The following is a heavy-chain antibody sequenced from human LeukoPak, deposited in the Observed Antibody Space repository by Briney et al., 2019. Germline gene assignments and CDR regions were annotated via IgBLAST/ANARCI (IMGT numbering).Heavy chain of an antibody. CDR3: ASGYRFRN. CDR2: INPNRGGT. J-gene: IGHJ4*02. Sequence: ASVKVSCKASGYPFTDYYMHWVRQAPGQGLEWMRWINPNRGGTDYAQKFQGRVTMTRDTSISTAYMELSRLRYDDTAVYYCASGYRFRNWGQGTLVTVSS. D-gene: IGHD5-18*01. CDR1: GYPFTDYY. V-gene: IGHV1-2*02.